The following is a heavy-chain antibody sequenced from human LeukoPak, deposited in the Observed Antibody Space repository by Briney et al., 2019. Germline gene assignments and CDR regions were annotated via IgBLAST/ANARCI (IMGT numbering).Heavy chain of an antibody. CDR1: GGSIRSNNFS. Sequence: SETLSLTCSVSGGSIRSNNFSWDWIRQPPGKGLEWIGSFSYGGTTYYNPSLKSRVTMSVDTSKNQFSLKVTSVTAADTAVYYCARRTAVARTAHFDYWGQGILVTVSS. V-gene: IGHV4-39*01. CDR3: ARRTAVARTAHFDY. CDR2: FSYGGTT. D-gene: IGHD6-19*01. J-gene: IGHJ4*02.